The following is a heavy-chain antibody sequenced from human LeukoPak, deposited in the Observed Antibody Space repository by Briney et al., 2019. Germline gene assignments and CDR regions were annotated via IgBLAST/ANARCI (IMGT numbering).Heavy chain of an antibody. CDR1: GGSFSGYY. Sequence: SETLSLTCAVYGGSFSGYYWSWIRQPPGKGLEWIGEINHSGSTNYNPSLKSRVTISVDTSKNQFSLKLSSVTAADTAVYYCARAYKTYYYDSSGYGALVRDAFDIWGQGTMVTVSS. CDR2: INHSGST. CDR3: ARAYKTYYYDSSGYGALVRDAFDI. J-gene: IGHJ3*02. V-gene: IGHV4-34*01. D-gene: IGHD3-22*01.